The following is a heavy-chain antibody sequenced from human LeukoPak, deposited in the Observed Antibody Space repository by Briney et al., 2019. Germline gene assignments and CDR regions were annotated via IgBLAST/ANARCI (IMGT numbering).Heavy chain of an antibody. V-gene: IGHV4-4*07. CDR3: AREGRLRYFDWLLSIDY. D-gene: IGHD3-9*01. Sequence: SETLSLTCTVSGGSISSYYWSWIRQPAGKGLEWIGRIYTSGSTNYNPSLKSRVTMSVDTSKNQFSLKLSSVTAADTAVYYCAREGRLRYFDWLLSIDYWGQGTLVTVSS. CDR2: IYTSGST. CDR1: GGSISSYY. J-gene: IGHJ4*02.